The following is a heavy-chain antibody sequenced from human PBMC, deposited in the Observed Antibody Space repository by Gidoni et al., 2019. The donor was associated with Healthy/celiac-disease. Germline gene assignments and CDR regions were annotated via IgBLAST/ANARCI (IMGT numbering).Heavy chain of an antibody. CDR3: ARDQDRTAMVMDYFDY. CDR1: GFTFSRYW. J-gene: IGHJ4*02. V-gene: IGHV3-7*01. Sequence: EVQLVESGGGLVQPGGSLSLSCAASGFTFSRYWMSWVRQAPGKGRGWVANIKRDGSEKYYVDSVKGRFTISRDNAKNSLYLQMNSLRAEDTAVYYCARDQDRTAMVMDYFDYWGQGTLVTVSS. D-gene: IGHD5-18*01. CDR2: IKRDGSEK.